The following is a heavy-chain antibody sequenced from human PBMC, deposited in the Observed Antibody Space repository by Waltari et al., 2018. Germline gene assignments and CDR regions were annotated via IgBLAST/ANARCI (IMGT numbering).Heavy chain of an antibody. CDR1: GGSISSSSYY. CDR3: ARGRNYDFWSGYRGYYFDY. J-gene: IGHJ4*02. V-gene: IGHV4-39*07. CDR2: IYYSGST. D-gene: IGHD3-3*01. Sequence: QLQLQESGPGLVKPSETLSLTCTVSGGSISSSSYYWGWLRQPPGKGLEWIGSIYYSGSTYYNPSLKSRVTISVDTSKNQFSLKLSSVTAADTAVYYCARGRNYDFWSGYRGYYFDYWGQGTLVTVSS.